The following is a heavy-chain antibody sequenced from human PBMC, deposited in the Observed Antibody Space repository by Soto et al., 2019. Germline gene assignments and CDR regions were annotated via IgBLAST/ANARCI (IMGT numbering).Heavy chain of an antibody. D-gene: IGHD2-15*01. J-gene: IGHJ6*02. CDR3: AREVCSGGSCYPRVYYYYGMDV. V-gene: IGHV1-2*02. Sequence: VASVKVSCKASGYTFTGYYMHWVRQAPGQGLEWMGWINPNSGGTNYAQKFQGRVTMTRDTSISTAYMELSRLRSDDTAVYYCAREVCSGGSCYPRVYYYYGMDVWGQGTTVTV. CDR1: GYTFTGYY. CDR2: INPNSGGT.